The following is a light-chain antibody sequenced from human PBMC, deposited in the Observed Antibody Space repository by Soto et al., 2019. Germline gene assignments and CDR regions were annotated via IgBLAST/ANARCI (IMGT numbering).Light chain of an antibody. CDR2: AAS. CDR3: QHYGSSPPWT. J-gene: IGKJ1*01. Sequence: DIVLTQSPGTLSLSPGERATLSCRASQSVSSTYLAWYQQKPGQAPRLLIFAASNRATGIPDRFSGSGSGTDFTLTISSLEPEDFALYYCQHYGSSPPWTFGQGTKGEVK. CDR1: QSVSSTY. V-gene: IGKV3-20*01.